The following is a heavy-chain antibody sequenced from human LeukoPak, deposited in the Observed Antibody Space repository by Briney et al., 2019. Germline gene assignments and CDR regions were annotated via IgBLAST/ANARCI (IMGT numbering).Heavy chain of an antibody. D-gene: IGHD6-6*01. J-gene: IGHJ3*02. CDR2: INSDEITT. Sequence: GGSLRLSCAASGFTFNSYWIHWLRQAPGKGLMWVSRINSDEITTSYADSVKGRFTISRDNAKNTLDLQINSLRVEDTAVYYCARASSGAFDIWGQGTMVTVSS. CDR1: GFTFNSYW. V-gene: IGHV3-74*01. CDR3: ARASSGAFDI.